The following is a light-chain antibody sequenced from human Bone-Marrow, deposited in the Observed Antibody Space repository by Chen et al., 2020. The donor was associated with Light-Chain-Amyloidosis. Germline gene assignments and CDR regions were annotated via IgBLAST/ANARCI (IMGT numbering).Light chain of an antibody. V-gene: IGLV6-57*01. CDR1: SGSIATNY. J-gene: IGLJ3*02. CDR2: EDD. CDR3: QSYQGSSQGV. Sequence: NFMLTQPHSVSESPGKTVIISCTRSSGSIATNYVQWYQQRPGSSPTTVIYEDDQRPSGVPGRFSCSIDRASNSASLTISGLKTEDEADYYCQSYQGSSQGVFGGGTKLTVL.